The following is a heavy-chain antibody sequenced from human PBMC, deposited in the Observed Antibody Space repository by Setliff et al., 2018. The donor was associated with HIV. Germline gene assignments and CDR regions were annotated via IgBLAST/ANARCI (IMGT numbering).Heavy chain of an antibody. CDR3: VSEAVAGVSFDY. J-gene: IGHJ4*02. CDR1: GFSYSTYW. Sequence: GESLKISCAASGFSYSTYWMSWVRQAPGKGLEWVANIKEDESEKYYVDSVKGRFTISRDNAKKSLNLQMTSLRVEDTAVYYCVSEAVAGVSFDYWGQGTLVTVS. D-gene: IGHD6-13*01. CDR2: IKEDESEK. V-gene: IGHV3-7*01.